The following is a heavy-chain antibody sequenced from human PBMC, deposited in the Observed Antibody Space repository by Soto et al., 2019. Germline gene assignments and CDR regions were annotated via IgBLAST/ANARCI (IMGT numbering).Heavy chain of an antibody. V-gene: IGHV5-51*01. CDR3: ARHEIVADERDRSGNLDY. CDR2: IFPDDSDT. CDR1: GYSITSYW. Sequence: GESLKISCKASGYSITSYWIAWVRQMPGQGLEWMGIIFPDDSDTRYSPSFQGQVTISADKSISTAYVQWSSLKASDTAMYYCARHEIVADERDRSGNLDYWGHGTLGT. J-gene: IGHJ4*01. D-gene: IGHD3-22*01.